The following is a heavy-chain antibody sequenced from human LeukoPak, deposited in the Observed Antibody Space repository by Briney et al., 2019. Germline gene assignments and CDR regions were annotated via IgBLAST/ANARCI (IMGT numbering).Heavy chain of an antibody. CDR2: IYSDGRT. Sequence: LSLTCTVSGGSLSSFYWSWVRQAPGKGLEWVSVIYSDGRTYYADSVKGRFTISRDNSKNTLYLQMNSLRAEDTAVYYCARDSGRFDVFDIWGQGTMVTVSS. V-gene: IGHV3-53*01. D-gene: IGHD3-10*01. J-gene: IGHJ3*02. CDR3: ARDSGRFDVFDI. CDR1: GGSLSSFY.